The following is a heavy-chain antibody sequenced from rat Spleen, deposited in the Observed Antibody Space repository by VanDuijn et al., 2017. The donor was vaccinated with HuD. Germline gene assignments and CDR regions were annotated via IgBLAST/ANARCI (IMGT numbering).Heavy chain of an antibody. CDR2: INSAGNT. CDR1: GYSITSNY. V-gene: IGHV3-3*01. J-gene: IGHJ2*01. D-gene: IGHD1-11*01. CDR3: ATHPATEGIVSFY. Sequence: EVQLQESGPGLVKPSQSLSLTCSVTGYSITSNYWGWIRKFPGNKLEWMGYINSAGNTNYNPSLKSRISITRDTSKNQFFLQVNSVTTEDTATYYCATHPATEGIVSFYWGQGVMVTVSS.